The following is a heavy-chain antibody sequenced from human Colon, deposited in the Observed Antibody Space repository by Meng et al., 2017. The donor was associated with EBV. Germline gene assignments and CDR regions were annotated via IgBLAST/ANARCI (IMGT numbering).Heavy chain of an antibody. J-gene: IGHJ1*01. V-gene: IGHV4-4*02. CDR2: IPHRGSS. D-gene: IGHD3-10*01. CDR1: GDSLTNHNW. Sequence: VPFGQSGPALVTPSQTLSLTCAVSGDSLTNHNWWAWVRQPPGKGLDWIGEIPHRGSSAYNPSLKSRVSMSIDKSKNQFSLKLTSVTAADTAVYHCLRGSGGSVWGQGTLVTVSS. CDR3: LRGSGGSV.